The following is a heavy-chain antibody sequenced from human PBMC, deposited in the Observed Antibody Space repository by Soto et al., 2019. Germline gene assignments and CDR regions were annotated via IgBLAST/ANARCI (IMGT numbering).Heavy chain of an antibody. V-gene: IGHV1-69*04. CDR1: GGTFSSYT. D-gene: IGHD6-13*01. J-gene: IGHJ5*02. CDR3: ARDLVAAAGSYVFDP. CDR2: IIPILGIA. Sequence: ASVKVSCKASGGTFSSYTISWVRQAPGQGLEWMGRIIPILGIANYAQKFQGRVTITADKSTSTAYMELSSLRSEDTAVYYCARDLVAAAGSYVFDPWGQGTLVTVSS.